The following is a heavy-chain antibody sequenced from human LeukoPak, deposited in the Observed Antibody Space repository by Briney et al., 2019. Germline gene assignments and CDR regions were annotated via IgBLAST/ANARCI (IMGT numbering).Heavy chain of an antibody. V-gene: IGHV4-59*08. Sequence: SETLSLTCTVSGGSISSYYCSWIRQPPGKGLEWIGYIYYSGSTNYNPSLKSRVTISVDTSKNQFSLKLSSVTAADTAVYYCARHGYSGYDYLFDYWGQGTMVTVSS. D-gene: IGHD5-12*01. CDR2: IYYSGST. CDR3: ARHGYSGYDYLFDY. J-gene: IGHJ4*02. CDR1: GGSISSYY.